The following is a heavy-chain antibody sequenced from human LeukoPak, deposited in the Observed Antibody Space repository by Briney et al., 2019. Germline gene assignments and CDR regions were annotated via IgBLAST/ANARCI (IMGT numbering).Heavy chain of an antibody. CDR2: LYHSGST. J-gene: IGHJ4*02. CDR3: ARSQGLLWFGELSFPHYFDY. D-gene: IGHD3-10*01. V-gene: IGHV4-4*02. CDR1: GGSISSSNW. Sequence: SGTLSLTCAVSGGSISSSNWWSWVRQPPGKGLEWIGELYHSGSTNYNPSLKSRVTISVDKSKNQFSLKLSSVTAADTAVYYCARSQGLLWFGELSFPHYFDYWGQGTLVTVSS.